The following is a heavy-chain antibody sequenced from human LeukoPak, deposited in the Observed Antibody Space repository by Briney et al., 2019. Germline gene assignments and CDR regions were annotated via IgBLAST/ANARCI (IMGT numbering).Heavy chain of an antibody. V-gene: IGHV3-21*06. CDR3: ARSLRDAFDI. J-gene: IGHJ3*02. Sequence: GGSLRLSCAAPGFTFSSYTMNWVRQAPGKGLEWVSSLSGTGRYIYYADLMKGRFTISRDNAKNSLYLQMNSLRAEDTAVYYCARSLRDAFDIWGQGTMVTVSS. CDR1: GFTFSSYT. CDR2: LSGTGRYI.